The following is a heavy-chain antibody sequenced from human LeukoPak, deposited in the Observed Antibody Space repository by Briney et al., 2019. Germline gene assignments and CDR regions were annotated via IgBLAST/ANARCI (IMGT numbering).Heavy chain of an antibody. CDR2: INHSGST. V-gene: IGHV4-34*01. CDR3: ARGSDTAAGLY. J-gene: IGHJ4*02. Sequence: PSETLSLTCAVYGGSFSGYYWSGLRQPPGKGLEGIGEINHSGSTNYNPSLKSRVSLSVDWSNNQFSLKVSSATAAHTAVYYCARGSDTAAGLYWGQGTLVTVSS. CDR1: GGSFSGYY. D-gene: IGHD6-13*01.